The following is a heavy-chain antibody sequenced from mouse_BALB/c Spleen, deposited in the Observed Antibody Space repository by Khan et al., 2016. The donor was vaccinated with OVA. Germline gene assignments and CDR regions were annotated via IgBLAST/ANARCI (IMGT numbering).Heavy chain of an antibody. V-gene: IGHV5-9-3*01. CDR1: GFTFSSYA. CDR2: ISSGGSDT. CDR3: ARLYAMDY. Sequence: EVELVESGGGLVKPGGSLKLSCAASGFTFSSYAMSWVRQTPEKRLEWVATISSGGSDTYYPDSVKGRFTISRDNANNTLYLQMSSLRSEDTAMKYCARLYAMDYWGQGTSVTVSS. J-gene: IGHJ4*01.